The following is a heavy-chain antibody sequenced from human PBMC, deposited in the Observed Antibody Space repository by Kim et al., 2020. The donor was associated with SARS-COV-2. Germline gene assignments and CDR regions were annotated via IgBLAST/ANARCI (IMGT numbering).Heavy chain of an antibody. D-gene: IGHD2-8*01. CDR3: ASQVYGRAYYSYCGLDV. CDR2: GHYTGKT. CDR1: GGSISNNNFY. V-gene: IGHV4-39*01. Sequence: SETLSLTCTVSGGSISNNNFYWGWIRQSPGKGLEWIGCGHYTGKTYYNPSLESRITIAVDTSQNQFSLKLGSVTASATAEYSCASQVYGRAYYSYCGLDV. J-gene: IGHJ6*01.